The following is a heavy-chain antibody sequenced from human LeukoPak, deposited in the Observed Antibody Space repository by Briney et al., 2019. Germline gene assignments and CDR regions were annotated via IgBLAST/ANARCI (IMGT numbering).Heavy chain of an antibody. D-gene: IGHD6-19*01. CDR3: ARHGGGWSFDY. J-gene: IGHJ4*02. Sequence: PSDTLSLTCTVPGGSMRSYYWSWIRQPPGKLLESIAYISHSGNTNYNPSRKSGVTITVDRPKHQFPLQLTSVSASYTDVYYCARHGGGWSFDYWGQGTLVTVSS. CDR1: GGSMRSYY. V-gene: IGHV4-59*08. CDR2: ISHSGNT.